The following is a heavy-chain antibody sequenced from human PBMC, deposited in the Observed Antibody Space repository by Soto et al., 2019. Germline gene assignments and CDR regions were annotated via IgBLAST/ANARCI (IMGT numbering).Heavy chain of an antibody. CDR2: IYSGGST. D-gene: IGHD1-26*01. CDR1: GFTVSSNY. J-gene: IGHJ5*02. Sequence: GGSLRLSCAASGFTVSSNYMSWVRQAPGKGLEWVSLIYSGGSTYYAASVKGRFTISSDNSMNTLYLQMNRLRAEDTAVYYCATGWDPNWFDPWGQGTLVTVSS. CDR3: ATGWDPNWFDP. V-gene: IGHV3-66*01.